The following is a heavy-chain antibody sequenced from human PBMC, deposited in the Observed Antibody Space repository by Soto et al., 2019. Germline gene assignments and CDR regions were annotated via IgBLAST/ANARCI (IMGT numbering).Heavy chain of an antibody. V-gene: IGHV3-23*01. CDR2: ISGSGGST. Sequence: PGGSLRLSCAASGFTFSSYAMSWVRQAPGKGLEWVSAISGSGGSTYYADSVKGRFTISRDNSKNTLYLQMNSLRAEDTAVYYCAKAPRGVVPADYRNYYGMDVWGQGTTVTVS. CDR1: GFTFSSYA. J-gene: IGHJ6*02. CDR3: AKAPRGVVPADYRNYYGMDV. D-gene: IGHD2-2*01.